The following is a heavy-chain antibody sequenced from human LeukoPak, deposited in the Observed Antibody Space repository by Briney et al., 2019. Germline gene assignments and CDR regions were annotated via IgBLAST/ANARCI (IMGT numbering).Heavy chain of an antibody. CDR2: INTNTWNP. Sequence: ASVKVSCKASGYTFTGYYMHWVRQAPGQGLEWMGWINTNTWNPTYAQGFTGRFVFSLDTSVSTAYLQIISLKAEDTAVSYCARGAYYYDSSGYYHFDYWGQGTLVTVSS. V-gene: IGHV7-4-1*02. CDR3: ARGAYYYDSSGYYHFDY. J-gene: IGHJ4*02. CDR1: GYTFTGYY. D-gene: IGHD3-22*01.